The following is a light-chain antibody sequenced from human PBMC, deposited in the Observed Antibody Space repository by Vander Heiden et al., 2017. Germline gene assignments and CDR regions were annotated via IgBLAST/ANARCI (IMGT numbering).Light chain of an antibody. V-gene: IGLV2-18*02. J-gene: IGLJ2*01. CDR1: SSDVGSPTR. Sequence: QSGLTQPPSVSGSPGQSVTISCPGLSSDVGSPTRVSWDQQPPGKGPKLMIYEVSNRPAGVPDRFSGSKSGNTASLTISGLQAEDEADYYCTSYTSSSTLVLFGGGTKLTVL. CDR2: EVS. CDR3: TSYTSSSTLVL.